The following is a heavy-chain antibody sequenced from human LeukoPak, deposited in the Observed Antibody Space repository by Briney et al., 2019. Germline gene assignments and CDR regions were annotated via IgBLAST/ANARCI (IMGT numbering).Heavy chain of an antibody. V-gene: IGHV1-2*02. CDR2: INPNSGGT. J-gene: IGHJ6*03. CDR3: ARAVRAAAGYMDV. CDR1: GYTFTGYY. D-gene: IGHD6-13*01. Sequence: ASVKVSRKASGYTFTGYYMHWVRQAPGQGLEWMGWINPNSGGTNYAQKFQGRVTMTRDASISTAYMELSRLRSDDTAVYYCARAVRAAAGYMDVWGKGTTVTVSS.